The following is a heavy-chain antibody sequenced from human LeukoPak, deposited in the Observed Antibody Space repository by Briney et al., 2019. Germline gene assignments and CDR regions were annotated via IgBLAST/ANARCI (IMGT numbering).Heavy chain of an antibody. Sequence: PGGSLRLSCAASGFTFSSYAMHWVRQAPGKGLEWVSAISGSGGSTYYADSVKGRFTISRDNSKNTLYLQMNSLRAEDTAVYYCAKPFIVGATAEYFQHWGQGTLVTVSS. J-gene: IGHJ1*01. CDR1: GFTFSSYA. D-gene: IGHD1-26*01. CDR2: ISGSGGST. CDR3: AKPFIVGATAEYFQH. V-gene: IGHV3-23*01.